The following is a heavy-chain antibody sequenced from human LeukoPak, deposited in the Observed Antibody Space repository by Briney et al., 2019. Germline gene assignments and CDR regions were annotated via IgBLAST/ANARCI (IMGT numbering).Heavy chain of an antibody. CDR1: GGSISSYY. CDR2: IYCSGST. CDR3: AREGASSWFLDDARRLDV. J-gene: IGHJ6*02. V-gene: IGHV4-59*01. Sequence: SETLSLTCTVSGGSISSYYWSWIRQPPGKGLEWIGYIYCSGSTNYNPSLKSRVTISVDTSKNQFSLKLSSVTAADTAVYYCAREGASSWFLDDARRLDVWGQGTTVTVSS. D-gene: IGHD6-13*01.